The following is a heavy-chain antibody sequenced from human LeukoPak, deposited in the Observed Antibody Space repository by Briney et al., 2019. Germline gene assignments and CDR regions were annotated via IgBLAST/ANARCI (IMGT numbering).Heavy chain of an antibody. V-gene: IGHV4-59*01. CDR1: GGSISSYY. CDR3: ARLAGYCTSTSCYKWYYYYMDV. D-gene: IGHD2-2*02. J-gene: IGHJ6*03. Sequence: SETLSLTCTVSGGSISSYYWSWIRQPPGKGLEWIGYIYYSGSTNYNPSLKSRVTISVDTSKKQFSLKLSSVTAADTAVYYCARLAGYCTSTSCYKWYYYYMDVWGKGTTVTVSS. CDR2: IYYSGST.